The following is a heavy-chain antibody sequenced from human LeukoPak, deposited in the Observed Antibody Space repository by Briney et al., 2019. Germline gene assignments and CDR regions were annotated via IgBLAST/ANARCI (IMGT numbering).Heavy chain of an antibody. CDR1: GGSISSYY. CDR3: ASRSSIWSGYQDTLYYFDS. Sequence: SETLSLTCTVSGGSISSYYWSWIRQPPGKRLEWIGHIYYSGSTNYNPSLKSRVTISVDTSKHQFSLKLSSVTAADTAVYYCASRSSIWSGYQDTLYYFDSWGQGTLVTVSS. D-gene: IGHD3-3*01. V-gene: IGHV4-59*01. J-gene: IGHJ4*02. CDR2: IYYSGST.